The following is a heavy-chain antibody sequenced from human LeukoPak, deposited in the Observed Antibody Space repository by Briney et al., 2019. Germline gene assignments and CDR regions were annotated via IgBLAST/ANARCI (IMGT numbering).Heavy chain of an antibody. CDR3: TRDHRDDWNPGCYFDY. D-gene: IGHD1-1*01. CDR1: GFAFGDFA. V-gene: IGHV3-49*04. Sequence: GRSLRLSCAASGFAFGDFAMNWVRQAPGQGLEWVGFIKTKVYGGTTEYAASVKGRFTISRDDSKAIAYLQMNSLKTEDTAVYYCTRDHRDDWNPGCYFDYWGQGALVTVSS. CDR2: IKTKVYGGTT. J-gene: IGHJ4*02.